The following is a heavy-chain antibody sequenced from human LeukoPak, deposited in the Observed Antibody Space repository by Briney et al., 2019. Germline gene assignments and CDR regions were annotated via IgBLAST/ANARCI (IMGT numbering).Heavy chain of an antibody. CDR3: ARGGNSVFGVVDY. CDR1: GYTFTGYY. J-gene: IGHJ4*02. Sequence: ASVKVSCKASGYTFTGYYMHWVRQAPGQGLEWMGWINPNSGGPIYAQKFQGRVTMTWDTSISTTYMELRGLRSDDTAVYYCARGGNSVFGVVDYWGQGTLATVSS. D-gene: IGHD3-3*01. CDR2: INPNSGGP. V-gene: IGHV1-2*02.